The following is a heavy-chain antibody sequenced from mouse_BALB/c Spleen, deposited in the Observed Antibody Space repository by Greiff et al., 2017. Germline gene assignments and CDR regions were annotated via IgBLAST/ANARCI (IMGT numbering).Heavy chain of an antibody. V-gene: IGHV3-6*02. CDR1: GYSITSGYY. Sequence: DVQLQESGPGLVKPSQSLSLTCSVTGYSITSGYYWNWIRQFPGNKLEWMGYISYDGSNNYNPSLKNRISITRDTSKNQFFLKLNSVTTEDTATYYCAREGYYGSSYGYAMDYWGQGTSVTVSS. J-gene: IGHJ4*01. CDR2: ISYDGSN. D-gene: IGHD1-1*01. CDR3: AREGYYGSSYGYAMDY.